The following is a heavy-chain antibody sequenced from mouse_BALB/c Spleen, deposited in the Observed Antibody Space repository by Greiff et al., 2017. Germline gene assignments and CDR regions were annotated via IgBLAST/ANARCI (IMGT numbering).Heavy chain of an antibody. CDR1: GFTFSNYW. J-gene: IGHJ3*01. CDR2: IRLKSNNYAT. V-gene: IGHV6-6*02. CDR3: TPRWFAY. Sequence: EVNVVESGGGLVQPGGSMKLSCVASGFTFSNYWMNWVRQSPEKGLEWVAEIRLKSNNYATHYAESVKGRFTISRDDSKSSVYLQMNNLRAEDTGIYYCTPRWFAYWGQGTLVTVSA.